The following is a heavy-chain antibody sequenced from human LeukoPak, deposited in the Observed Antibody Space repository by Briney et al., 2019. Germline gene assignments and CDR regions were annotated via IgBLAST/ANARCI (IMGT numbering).Heavy chain of an antibody. CDR2: IYTSGST. CDR1: GGSISSGSYY. Sequence: TSETLSLTCTVSGGSISSGSYYWSWIRQPAGKGLEWIGRIYTSGSTNYNPSLKSRVTISVDTSKNQFSLKLSSVTAADTAVYYCARAFRGNYYDSSGYNYWGQGTLVTVSS. D-gene: IGHD3-22*01. CDR3: ARAFRGNYYDSSGYNY. J-gene: IGHJ4*02. V-gene: IGHV4-61*02.